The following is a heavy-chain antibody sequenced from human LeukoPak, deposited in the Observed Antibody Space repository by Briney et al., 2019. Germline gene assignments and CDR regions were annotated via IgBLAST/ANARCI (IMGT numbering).Heavy chain of an antibody. CDR3: AASYYYGMDV. V-gene: IGHV1-69*06. Sequence: ASVKVSCKASGGTFSSYAISWVRQAPGQGLEWMGGIIPIFGTANYAQKFQGRVTMTEDTSTDTAYMELSSLRSEDTAVYYCAASYYYGMDVWGKGTTVTVSS. CDR2: IIPIFGTA. J-gene: IGHJ6*04. CDR1: GGTFSSYA.